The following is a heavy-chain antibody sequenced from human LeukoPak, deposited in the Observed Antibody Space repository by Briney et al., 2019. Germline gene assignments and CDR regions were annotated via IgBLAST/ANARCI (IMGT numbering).Heavy chain of an antibody. Sequence: ASVKVSCKASGGTFSSYAISWVRQAPGQGLEWMGRIIPIFGTANYAQKFQGRVTITTDESTSTAYMELSSLRSEDTAVYYCARETLDWNPHYMDVWGKGSTVTVSS. D-gene: IGHD1-1*01. CDR1: GGTFSSYA. CDR2: IIPIFGTA. V-gene: IGHV1-69*05. CDR3: ARETLDWNPHYMDV. J-gene: IGHJ6*03.